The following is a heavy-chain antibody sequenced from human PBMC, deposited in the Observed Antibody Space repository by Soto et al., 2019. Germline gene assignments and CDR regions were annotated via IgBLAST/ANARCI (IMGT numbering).Heavy chain of an antibody. V-gene: IGHV4-30-4*01. J-gene: IGHJ5*02. Sequence: QVQLQESGPGLVKPSQTLSLTCTVSGGSISSGDYYWSWIRQPPGKGLEWIGYIYYSGSTYYNPSLTSRVTISVDTSKNQFSLKLSSVTAADTAVYYCARGIYGSGSYAFSWFDPWGQGTLVTVSS. CDR2: IYYSGST. CDR3: ARGIYGSGSYAFSWFDP. D-gene: IGHD3-10*01. CDR1: GGSISSGDYY.